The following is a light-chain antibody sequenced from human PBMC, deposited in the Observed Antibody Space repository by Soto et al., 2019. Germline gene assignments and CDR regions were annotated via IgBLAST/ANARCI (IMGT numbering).Light chain of an antibody. V-gene: IGKV1-5*01. CDR1: QSIGTW. CDR3: QQYSDYSRT. Sequence: DIQMTQSPSTLSASVGDRVTLTCRASQSIGTWLAWYQQKPGKAPKVLIYDASSLESGVPSRFSGSGSGTEFTLTISSLQPDDFAAYYCQQYSDYSRTFGQGTKVEIK. J-gene: IGKJ1*01. CDR2: DAS.